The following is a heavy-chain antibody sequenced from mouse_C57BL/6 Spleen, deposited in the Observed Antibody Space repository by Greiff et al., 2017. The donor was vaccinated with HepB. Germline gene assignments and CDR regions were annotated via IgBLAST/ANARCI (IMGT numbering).Heavy chain of an antibody. CDR1: GFTFSSYA. Sequence: DVHLVESGGGLVKPGGSLKLSCAASGFTFSSYAMSWVRQTPEKRLEWVATISDGGSYTYYPDNVKGRFTISRDNAKNNLYLQMSHLKSEDTAMYYCARDYSNLYYFDYWGQGTTLTVSS. J-gene: IGHJ2*01. D-gene: IGHD2-5*01. CDR2: ISDGGSYT. V-gene: IGHV5-4*01. CDR3: ARDYSNLYYFDY.